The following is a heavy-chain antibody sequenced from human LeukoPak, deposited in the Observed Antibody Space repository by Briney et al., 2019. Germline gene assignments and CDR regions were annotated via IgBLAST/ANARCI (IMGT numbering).Heavy chain of an antibody. Sequence: PSQTLSLTCTVSGGSISSGGYYWSWIRQPPGKGLEWIGEIYHSGSTNYNPSLKSRVTISVDKSKNQFSLKLSSVTAADTAVYYCARDLSRGAESIFDYWGQGTLVTVSS. CDR2: IYHSGST. CDR3: ARDLSRGAESIFDY. CDR1: GGSISSGGYY. J-gene: IGHJ4*02. V-gene: IGHV4-30-2*01. D-gene: IGHD3-10*01.